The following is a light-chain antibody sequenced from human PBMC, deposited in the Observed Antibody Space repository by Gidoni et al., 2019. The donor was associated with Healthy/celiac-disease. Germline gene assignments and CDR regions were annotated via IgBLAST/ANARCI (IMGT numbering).Light chain of an antibody. CDR2: DAS. J-gene: IGKJ2*01. CDR1: QSVSSY. Sequence: EIVLTQPPATLSLSPGERATLSCRVSQSVSSYLAWYQQKPGQAPRPLIYDASNRATGIPARFSGSGSGTDFTLTISSLEPEDFAVYYCQQRSNWPRTFGQGTKLEIK. V-gene: IGKV3-11*01. CDR3: QQRSNWPRT.